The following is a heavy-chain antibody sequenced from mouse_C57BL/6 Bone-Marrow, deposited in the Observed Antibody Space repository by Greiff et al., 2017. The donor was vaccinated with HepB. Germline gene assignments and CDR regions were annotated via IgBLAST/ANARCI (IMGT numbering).Heavy chain of an antibody. V-gene: IGHV1-54*01. Sequence: QVQLKESGAELVRPGTSVKVSCKASGYAFTNYLIEWVKQRPGQGLEWIGVINPGSGGTNYNEKFKVKATLTADKSSSTAYMQLSSLTSEDSAVYFCARGVTAPFDYWGQGTTLTVSS. D-gene: IGHD2-2*01. J-gene: IGHJ2*01. CDR3: ARGVTAPFDY. CDR2: INPGSGGT. CDR1: GYAFTNYL.